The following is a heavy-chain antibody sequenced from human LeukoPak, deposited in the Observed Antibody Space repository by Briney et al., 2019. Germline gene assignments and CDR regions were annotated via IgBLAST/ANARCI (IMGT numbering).Heavy chain of an antibody. CDR2: ISYDGSNK. CDR3: AKSLAGDTAMVTDY. Sequence: GGSLRLSCAASGFPFSSYGMHWVRQAPGKGLGWVAVISYDGSNKYYADSVKGRFTISRDNSKNTLYLQMNSLRAEDTAVYYCAKSLAGDTAMVTDYWGQGTLVTVSS. V-gene: IGHV3-30*18. D-gene: IGHD5-18*01. CDR1: GFPFSSYG. J-gene: IGHJ4*02.